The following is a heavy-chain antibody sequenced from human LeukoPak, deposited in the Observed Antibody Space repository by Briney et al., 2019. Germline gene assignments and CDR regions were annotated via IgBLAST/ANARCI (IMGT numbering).Heavy chain of an antibody. V-gene: IGHV1-2*02. J-gene: IGHJ5*02. CDR1: GYTFTGYY. CDR3: ARVTLLWFGESRGWFDP. Sequence: ASVKVSCKASGYTFTGYYMHWVRQAPGQGLEWMGWINPNSGGTNYAQKFQGMVTMTRDTSISTAYMELSRLRSDDTAVYYCARVTLLWFGESRGWFDPWGQGTLVTVSS. D-gene: IGHD3-10*01. CDR2: INPNSGGT.